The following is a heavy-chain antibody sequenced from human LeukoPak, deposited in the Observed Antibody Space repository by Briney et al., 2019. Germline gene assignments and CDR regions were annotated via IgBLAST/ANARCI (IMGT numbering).Heavy chain of an antibody. CDR3: ARQGTGTHRGLNWFDP. V-gene: IGHV4-59*08. D-gene: IGHD1-1*01. J-gene: IGHJ5*02. CDR2: IYYSGST. CDR1: GVSISSYY. Sequence: PSETLSLTCTVSGVSISSYYWSWIRQPPGKGLEWIGYIYYSGSTNYNPSLKSRVTISVDTSKNQFSLKLSPVTAADTAVYYCARQGTGTHRGLNWFDPWGQGTLVTVSS.